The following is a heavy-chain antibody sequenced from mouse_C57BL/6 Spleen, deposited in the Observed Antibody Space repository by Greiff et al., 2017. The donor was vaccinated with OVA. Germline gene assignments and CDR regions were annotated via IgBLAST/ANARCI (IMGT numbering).Heavy chain of an antibody. J-gene: IGHJ1*03. D-gene: IGHD4-1*01. CDR1: GYTFTSYW. CDR2: IDPNSGGT. Sequence: QVQLQQPGAELVKPGASVKLSCKASGYTFTSYWMHWVQQTPGRGLEWIGRIDPNSGGTKYNEKFKSKATLTVDKPSSTADMQLSSLTSEDAAIYNCERWRGGTDWYYEVWGTGTTVTVSS. V-gene: IGHV1-72*01. CDR3: ERWRGGTDWYYEV.